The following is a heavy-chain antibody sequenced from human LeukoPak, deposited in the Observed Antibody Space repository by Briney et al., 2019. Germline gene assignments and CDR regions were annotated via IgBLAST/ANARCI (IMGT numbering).Heavy chain of an antibody. CDR1: GHTFVSYG. J-gene: IGHJ4*02. Sequence: GASVKVSCKASGHTFVSYGISWVRQAPGQGLEWMGRIIPILGIANYAQKFQGRVTITADKSTSTAYMELSSLRSEDTAVYYCARDGSGSYYFDYWGQGTLVTVSS. D-gene: IGHD1-26*01. V-gene: IGHV1-69*04. CDR3: ARDGSGSYYFDY. CDR2: IIPILGIA.